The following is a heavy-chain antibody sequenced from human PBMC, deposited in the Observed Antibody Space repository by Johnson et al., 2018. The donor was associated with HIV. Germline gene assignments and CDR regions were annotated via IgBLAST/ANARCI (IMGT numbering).Heavy chain of an antibody. CDR3: ARDSRSSEYPEAFDI. CDR1: GFTFSSSA. Sequence: VQLVESGGGVVQPGRSLRLSCAASGFTFSSSAMHWVRQAPGKGLEWLAVISYDGSNKYYADSVKGRFTISRDNSKNTLYLQMNSLRPEDTAVYYCARDSRSSEYPEAFDIWGQGTMVTVSS. J-gene: IGHJ3*02. D-gene: IGHD3-22*01. V-gene: IGHV3-30*04. CDR2: ISYDGSNK.